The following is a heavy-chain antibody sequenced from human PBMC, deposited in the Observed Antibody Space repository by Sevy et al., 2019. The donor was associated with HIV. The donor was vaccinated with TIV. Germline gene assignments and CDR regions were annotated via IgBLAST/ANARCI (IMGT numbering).Heavy chain of an antibody. CDR1: GFSISGYG. D-gene: IGHD6-25*01. CDR2: IWYDGTNR. Sequence: GSLRLSCAASGFSISGYGMHWVRQAPGKGLEWVAVIWYDGTNREYADSVKGRVTISRDNSKNTLYLQMKSLRVEDTAVYYWAREDILAACIGYYFHSWGQGTLVTVSS. V-gene: IGHV3-33*01. CDR3: AREDILAACIGYYFHS. J-gene: IGHJ4*02.